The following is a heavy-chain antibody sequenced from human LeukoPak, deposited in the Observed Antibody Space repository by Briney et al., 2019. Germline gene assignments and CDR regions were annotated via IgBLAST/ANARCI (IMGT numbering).Heavy chain of an antibody. CDR1: GFTVRINE. J-gene: IGHJ4*02. CDR2: ISGDGGST. Sequence: GGSLRLSCAASGFTVRINEMSWVRQAPGKGLEWVSLISGDGGSTYYADSVKGRFTISRDNSKNSLYLQMNSLRTEDTALYYCAKDIVSDYGADFDYWGQGTLVTVSS. CDR3: AKDIVSDYGADFDY. V-gene: IGHV3-43*02. D-gene: IGHD4-17*01.